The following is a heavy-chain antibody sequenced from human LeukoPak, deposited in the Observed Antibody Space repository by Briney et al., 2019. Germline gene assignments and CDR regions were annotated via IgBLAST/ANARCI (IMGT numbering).Heavy chain of an antibody. CDR3: ARLLGSTTVTNFHYYYYMDV. CDR2: IYHSGTT. CDR1: GGSVTTDIYY. D-gene: IGHD4-11*01. J-gene: IGHJ6*03. V-gene: IGHV4-39*07. Sequence: ASETLSLTCSVSGGSVTTDIYYWGWIRQPPGKGLEWIGNIYHSGTTYSNPSLRSRVTISVDTSKNQFSLKLSSVTAADTAVYYCARLLGSTTVTNFHYYYYMDVWGNGTTVTVSS.